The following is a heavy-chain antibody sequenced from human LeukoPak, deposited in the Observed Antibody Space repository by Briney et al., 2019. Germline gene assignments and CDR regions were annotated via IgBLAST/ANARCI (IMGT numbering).Heavy chain of an antibody. CDR1: GGSFSSYY. Sequence: SETLSLTCTVSGGSFSSYYWSWIRQPPGKGLEWMGYMYYSGSTNYNPSLKSRVTISVDTSKNQFSLKLSSVTAADTAVYYCAGGMTTVTRFDYWGQGTLVTVSS. D-gene: IGHD4-17*01. J-gene: IGHJ4*02. CDR2: MYYSGST. V-gene: IGHV4-59*01. CDR3: AGGMTTVTRFDY.